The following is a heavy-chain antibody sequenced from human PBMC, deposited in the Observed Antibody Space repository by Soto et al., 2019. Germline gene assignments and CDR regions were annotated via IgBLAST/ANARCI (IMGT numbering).Heavy chain of an antibody. Sequence: EVQLVESGGGLVQPGGSLRLSCAASGFTVSSNYMSWVRRAPGKGLEWVSVIYSGGSTYYADSVKGRFTISRHNSKNTLYLQMNSLRAEDTAVYYCARDLRGYSGYDGSYYDYWGQGTLVTVSS. V-gene: IGHV3-53*04. CDR2: IYSGGST. CDR3: ARDLRGYSGYDGSYYDY. D-gene: IGHD5-12*01. CDR1: GFTVSSNY. J-gene: IGHJ4*02.